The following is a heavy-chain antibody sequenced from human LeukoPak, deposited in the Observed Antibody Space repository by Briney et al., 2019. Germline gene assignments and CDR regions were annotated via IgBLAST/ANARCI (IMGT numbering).Heavy chain of an antibody. J-gene: IGHJ4*02. CDR3: ARDDSSGWYTFDY. Sequence: WMGIINPSGGSTSYAQKFQGRVTMTRDTSTSTVYMELSSLRSEDTAVYYCARDDSSGWYTFDYWGQGTLVTVSS. V-gene: IGHV1-46*01. CDR2: INPSGGST. D-gene: IGHD6-19*01.